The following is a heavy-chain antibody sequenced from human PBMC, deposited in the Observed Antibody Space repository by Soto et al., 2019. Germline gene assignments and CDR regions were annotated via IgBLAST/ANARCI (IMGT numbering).Heavy chain of an antibody. V-gene: IGHV3-64D*08. J-gene: IGHJ6*02. D-gene: IGHD2-15*01. CDR2: ISSNGGST. Sequence: GGSLRLCCSASGFTFSSYAMHWVRQAPGKGLEYVSAISSNGGSTYYADSVKGRFTISRDNSKNTLYLQMSSLRAEDTAVYYCVKDSCSGGSCSFGYYYGMDVWGQGTTVTVSS. CDR3: VKDSCSGGSCSFGYYYGMDV. CDR1: GFTFSSYA.